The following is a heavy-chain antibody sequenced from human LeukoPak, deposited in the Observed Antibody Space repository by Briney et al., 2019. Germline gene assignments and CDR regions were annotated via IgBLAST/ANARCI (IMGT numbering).Heavy chain of an antibody. CDR3: ARDRGYCSSTSCSPGGYNLFDP. CDR1: GYTFTGYY. D-gene: IGHD2-2*01. J-gene: IGHJ5*02. V-gene: IGHV1-2*02. CDR2: INPNSGGT. Sequence: ASVKVSCKASGYTFTGYYMHWVRQAPGQGLEWMGWINPNSGGTNYAQKFQGRVTMTRDTSISTAYMELSRLRSDDTAVYYCARDRGYCSSTSCSPGGYNLFDPWGQGTLVTVSS.